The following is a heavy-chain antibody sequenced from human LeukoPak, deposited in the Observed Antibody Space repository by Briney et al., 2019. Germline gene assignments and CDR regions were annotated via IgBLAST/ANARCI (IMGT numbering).Heavy chain of an antibody. Sequence: GASVKVSCKASGGTFSSYAISWVRQAPGQGLEWVGRIIPIFGTANYAQKFQGRVTIATDESTSTAYMELSSLRSEDTAVYYCARDAGYCTNGVCASGNWFDPWGQGTLVTVSS. D-gene: IGHD2-8*01. CDR1: GGTFSSYA. J-gene: IGHJ5*02. V-gene: IGHV1-69*05. CDR3: ARDAGYCTNGVCASGNWFDP. CDR2: IIPIFGTA.